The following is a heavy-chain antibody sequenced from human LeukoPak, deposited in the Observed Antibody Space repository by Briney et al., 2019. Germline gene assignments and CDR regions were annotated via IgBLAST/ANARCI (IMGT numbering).Heavy chain of an antibody. CDR2: ISAYNGNT. D-gene: IGHD3/OR15-3a*01. Sequence: ASVKVSCKASGYTFTSYGISWVRQAPGQGLEWMGWISAYNGNTNYAQKFQGRATMTTDTSTSTAYMELRSLRSDDTAVYYCAREWTGYYVFDYWGQGTLVTVS. J-gene: IGHJ4*02. CDR1: GYTFTSYG. V-gene: IGHV1-18*04. CDR3: AREWTGYYVFDY.